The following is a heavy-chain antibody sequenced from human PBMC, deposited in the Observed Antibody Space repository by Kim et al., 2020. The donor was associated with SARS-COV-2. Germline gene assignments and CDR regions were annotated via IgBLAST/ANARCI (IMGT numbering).Heavy chain of an antibody. J-gene: IGHJ6*02. CDR1: GFTFSSYG. D-gene: IGHD5-12*01. V-gene: IGHV3-30*18. CDR3: AKVLWGIVATIMDV. CDR2: ISYDGSNK. Sequence: GGSLRLSCAASGFTFSSYGMHWVRQAPGKGLEWVAVISYDGSNKYYADSVKGRFTISRDNSKNTLYLQMNSLRAEDTAVYYCAKVLWGIVATIMDVWGQGTTVTVSS.